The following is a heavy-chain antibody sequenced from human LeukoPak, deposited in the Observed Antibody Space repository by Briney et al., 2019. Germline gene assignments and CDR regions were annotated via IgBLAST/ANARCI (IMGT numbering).Heavy chain of an antibody. CDR2: ISSSSSYT. CDR3: AREKAGYFDY. Sequence: PGGSLRLSCAASGFTFSDYYMSWIRQAPGKGLEWVSYISSSSSYTNYADSVKGRFTISIDNAKNSLYLQMNSVRAEDTAVYYCAREKAGYFDYWGQGTLVTVSS. J-gene: IGHJ4*02. CDR1: GFTFSDYY. V-gene: IGHV3-11*06.